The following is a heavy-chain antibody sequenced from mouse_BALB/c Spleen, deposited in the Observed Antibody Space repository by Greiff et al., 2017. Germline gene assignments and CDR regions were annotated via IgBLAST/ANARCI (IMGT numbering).Heavy chain of an antibody. CDR2: IYPGSGST. D-gene: IGHD1-1*01. CDR1: GYTFTSYW. CDR3: TGFMDYYGSSYVAWFAY. V-gene: IGHV1S22*01. Sequence: LQQPGSELVRPGASVKLSCKASGYTFTSYWMHWVKQRPGQGLEWIGNIYPGSGSTNYDEKFKSKATLTVDTSSSTAYMQLSSLTSEDSAVYYCTGFMDYYGSSYVAWFAYWGQGTLVTVSA. J-gene: IGHJ3*01.